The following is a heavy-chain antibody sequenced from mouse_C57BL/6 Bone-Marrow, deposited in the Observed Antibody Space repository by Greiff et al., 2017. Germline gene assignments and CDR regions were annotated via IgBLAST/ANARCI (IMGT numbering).Heavy chain of an antibody. CDR1: GFTFSDYG. V-gene: IGHV5-17*01. J-gene: IGHJ1*03. CDR3: ARWLLRWYFDV. Sequence: VQLKESGGGLVKPGGSLKLSCAASGFTFSDYGMHWVRQAPEKGLEWVAYISSGSSTIYYADIVKGRFTISRDNAQNTLFLQMTSLRSEDTAMYYCARWLLRWYFDVWGTGTTVTVSS. CDR2: ISSGSSTI. D-gene: IGHD2-3*01.